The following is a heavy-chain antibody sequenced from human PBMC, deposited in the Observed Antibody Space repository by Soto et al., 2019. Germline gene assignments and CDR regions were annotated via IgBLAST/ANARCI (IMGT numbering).Heavy chain of an antibody. CDR1: GGTFSSYA. J-gene: IGHJ4*02. Sequence: ASVKVSCKSSGGTFSSYAISWVRQAPGQGLEWMGGIIPIFGTANYAQKFQGRVTITADESTSTAYMELSSLRSEDTAVYYCARETIAAGYYFDYWGQGTLVTVSS. CDR2: IIPIFGTA. V-gene: IGHV1-69*13. D-gene: IGHD6-13*01. CDR3: ARETIAAGYYFDY.